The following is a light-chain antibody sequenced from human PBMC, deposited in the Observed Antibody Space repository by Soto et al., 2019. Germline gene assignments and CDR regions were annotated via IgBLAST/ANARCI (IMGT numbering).Light chain of an antibody. CDR3: QQNNGLPT. V-gene: IGKV1-33*01. J-gene: IGKJ4*01. Sequence: DIQMTQSPSSLSASVEDRVTITCQASQDIINSLNWYQQKPGKAPKLLICDASNLETGVPSRFSGSGSGTEFTFSISSLQPEDIATYYCQQNNGLPTFGGGTKVEIK. CDR1: QDIINS. CDR2: DAS.